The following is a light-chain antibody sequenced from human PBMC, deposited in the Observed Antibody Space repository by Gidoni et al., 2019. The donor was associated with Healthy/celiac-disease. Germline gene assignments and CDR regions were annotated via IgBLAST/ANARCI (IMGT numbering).Light chain of an antibody. V-gene: IGLV3-9*01. CDR3: QVWDSSTAPV. J-gene: IGLJ3*02. CDR1: NIGSKS. CDR2: RNS. Sequence: SYELTQSLSVSVALGQTASITCGGNNIGSKSVHWYQQKPRQAPVLVIHRNSIRPSGIPERFSGSNSGNTATLTISSAQAGDEADYSCQVWDSSTAPVFGGGTKLTVL.